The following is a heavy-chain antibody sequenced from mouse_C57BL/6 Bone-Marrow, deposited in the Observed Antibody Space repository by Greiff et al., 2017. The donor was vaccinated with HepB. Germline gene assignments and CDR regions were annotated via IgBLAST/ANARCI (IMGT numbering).Heavy chain of an antibody. J-gene: IGHJ4*01. Sequence: EVQLVESGGGLVQPGGSLKLSCAASGFTFSDYYMYWVRQTPEKRLEWVAYISNGGGSTYYPDTVKGRFTISRDNAKNTLYLQMSRLKSEDTAMYYCARLDGYYVYAMDYWGQGTSVTVSS. V-gene: IGHV5-12*01. CDR2: ISNGGGST. CDR1: GFTFSDYY. CDR3: ARLDGYYVYAMDY. D-gene: IGHD2-3*01.